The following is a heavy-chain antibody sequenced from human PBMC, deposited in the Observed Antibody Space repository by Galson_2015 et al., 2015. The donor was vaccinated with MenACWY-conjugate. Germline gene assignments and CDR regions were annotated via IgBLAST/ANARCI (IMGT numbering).Heavy chain of an antibody. J-gene: IGHJ4*02. V-gene: IGHV1-46*01. D-gene: IGHD1-26*01. CDR3: ARDGVIVGPGGYFDY. CDR1: GYTFTSYY. Sequence: QSGAEVTKPGTSVQVSCKASGYTFTSYYMHWVRQAPGQGLEWMGIINPSGGSTSYAQKFQGRVTMTRDTSTSTVYMELSSLRSEDTAVYYCARDGVIVGPGGYFDYWGQGTLVTVSS. CDR2: INPSGGST.